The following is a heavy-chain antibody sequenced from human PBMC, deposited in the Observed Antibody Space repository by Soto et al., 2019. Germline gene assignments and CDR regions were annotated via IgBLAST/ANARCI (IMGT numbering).Heavy chain of an antibody. CDR3: ARENDDFWSGYYKGEIDF. V-gene: IGHV3-48*02. Sequence: EVQLVESGGGLVQPGGSLRLSCAASGFTFITYSLNWVRRAPGRGLEWVSYISSSSSTLYYADSVKGRFTISIDNAKNSLYLQMNSLRDEDKAVYYCARENDDFWSGYYKGEIDFWGLGTLVTVSS. D-gene: IGHD3-3*01. CDR1: GFTFITYS. J-gene: IGHJ4*02. CDR2: ISSSSSTL.